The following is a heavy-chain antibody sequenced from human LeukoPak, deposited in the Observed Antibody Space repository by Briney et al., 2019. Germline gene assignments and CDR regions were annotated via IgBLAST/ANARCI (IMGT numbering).Heavy chain of an antibody. CDR1: GGSVSSSNW. J-gene: IGHJ4*02. Sequence: PWETLSLTCAVSGGSVSSSNWWSWVRQPPGKGLEWIGEIYHSVGTNYNPSLKSRVTISLDKSNDKFFLRLTSVTAADTAVYYCARQGYSGYGLFDYWGQGTLVTVSS. CDR3: ARQGYSGYGLFDY. V-gene: IGHV4-4*02. CDR2: IYHSVGT. D-gene: IGHD5-12*01.